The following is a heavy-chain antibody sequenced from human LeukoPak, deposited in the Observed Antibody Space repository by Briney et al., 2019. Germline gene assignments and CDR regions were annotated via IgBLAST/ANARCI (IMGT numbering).Heavy chain of an antibody. D-gene: IGHD3-16*01. Sequence: GGSLRLSCVASGITFSNYAVSWVRQAPEKGLDWVSVISGSAHKIRYADSVKGRFTISRDNSENIVYLQMSNLRAEDTAVYFCARGGGLDVWGQGATVTVSS. V-gene: IGHV3-23*01. J-gene: IGHJ6*02. CDR3: ARGGGLDV. CDR2: ISGSAHKI. CDR1: GITFSNYA.